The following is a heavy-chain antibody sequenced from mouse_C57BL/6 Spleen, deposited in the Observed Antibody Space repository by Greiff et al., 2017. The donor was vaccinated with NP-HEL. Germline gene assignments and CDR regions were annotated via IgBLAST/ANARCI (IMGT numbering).Heavy chain of an antibody. Sequence: EVQRVESGGGLVQPGGSMKLSCAASGFTFSDAWMDWVRQSPEKGLEWVADIRNKANNHATYYAEYVKGRFTISRDDSKSSVYLQMNSLRAEDTGIYYCTSFITTVVGYYFDYWGQGTTLTVSS. J-gene: IGHJ2*01. CDR3: TSFITTVVGYYFDY. D-gene: IGHD1-1*01. V-gene: IGHV6-6*01. CDR1: GFTFSDAW. CDR2: IRNKANNHAT.